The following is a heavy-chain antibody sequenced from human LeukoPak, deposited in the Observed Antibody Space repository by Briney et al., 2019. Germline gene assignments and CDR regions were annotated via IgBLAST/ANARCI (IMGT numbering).Heavy chain of an antibody. Sequence: GGSLSLSCAASGFTFSSYGMHWVRQAPGKALEWVAVISNDGSNKYYADSVKGRFTISRDNSKNTLYLQMNSLRAEDTAVYYCAKGVWMATRTSADYWGQGTLVTVSS. D-gene: IGHD5-24*01. V-gene: IGHV3-30*18. CDR2: ISNDGSNK. CDR1: GFTFSSYG. J-gene: IGHJ4*02. CDR3: AKGVWMATRTSADY.